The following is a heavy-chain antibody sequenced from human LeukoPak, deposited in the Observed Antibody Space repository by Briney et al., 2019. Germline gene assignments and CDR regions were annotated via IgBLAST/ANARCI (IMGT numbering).Heavy chain of an antibody. Sequence: GGSLRLSCAASGFTFNTYGMNWVRQVPGKGLEWVSYITTSSSMILYADSVKGRFTISRDDAKNSLYLQMNSLRAEDTAVYYCARDLGYCSGGRCLPLDYWGQGTLVIVSS. CDR2: ITTSSSMI. CDR1: GFTFNTYG. CDR3: ARDLGYCSGGRCLPLDY. D-gene: IGHD2-15*01. V-gene: IGHV3-48*04. J-gene: IGHJ4*02.